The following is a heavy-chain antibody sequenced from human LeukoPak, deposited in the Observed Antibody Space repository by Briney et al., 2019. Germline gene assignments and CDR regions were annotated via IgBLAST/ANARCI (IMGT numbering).Heavy chain of an antibody. V-gene: IGHV3-23*01. Sequence: PGGSLRLSCAASGFTCSSYAMSWVRQAPGKGLEWVSAISGSGGSTYYADSVKGRFTISRDNSKNTLYLQMNSLRAEDTAVYYCAKVNYYDSSGYYYGDDYWGQGTLVTVSS. J-gene: IGHJ4*02. CDR2: ISGSGGST. CDR3: AKVNYYDSSGYYYGDDY. D-gene: IGHD3-22*01. CDR1: GFTCSSYA.